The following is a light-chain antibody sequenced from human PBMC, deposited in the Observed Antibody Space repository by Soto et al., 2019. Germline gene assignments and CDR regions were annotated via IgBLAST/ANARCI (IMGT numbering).Light chain of an antibody. J-gene: IGKJ2*01. V-gene: IGKV3-20*01. Sequence: ETVLTQSPGTLSLSPGERATLSCRASQTVSSNYLAWYQQKPGQAPRLLIYGASSRATGIPDRFTGSGSGTDCTLTITKLEPEDFAVYYCQQFGSSLYTFGQGTKLDIK. CDR2: GAS. CDR3: QQFGSSLYT. CDR1: QTVSSNY.